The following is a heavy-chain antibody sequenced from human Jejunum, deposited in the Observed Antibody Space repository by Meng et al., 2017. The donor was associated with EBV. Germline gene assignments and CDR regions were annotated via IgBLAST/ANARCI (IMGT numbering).Heavy chain of an antibody. Sequence: EVQLLESGGGLVQPGGSLRLSCEASGFTFSSYAMNWVRQAPGKGLEWVTSISGRGDRTQYADSVKGRFTISRDNSKNTLYLQMNSLRAEDTAFYYCAKDRAVVTQYSFDYWGRGTLVTVYS. J-gene: IGHJ4*02. CDR3: AKDRAVVTQYSFDY. CDR2: ISGRGDRT. D-gene: IGHD3-22*01. V-gene: IGHV3-23*01. CDR1: GFTFSSYA.